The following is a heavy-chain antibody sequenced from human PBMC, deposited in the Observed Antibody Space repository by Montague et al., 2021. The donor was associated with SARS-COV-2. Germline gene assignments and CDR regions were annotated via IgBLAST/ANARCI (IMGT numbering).Heavy chain of an antibody. D-gene: IGHD3-16*01. V-gene: IGHV4-59*01. Sequence: SETLSLTCSVSGGSTSNYYWTWIRQSPGKGLQWIGYIYTGSTKFNPSLQSRVSMSLDTSKNHFSLRLSVVTAADTARYYCAGEFRIELWQTNWYFGPWGRGTLVTVSS. CDR1: GGSTSNYY. J-gene: IGHJ2*01. CDR3: AGEFRIELWQTNWYFGP. CDR2: IYTGST.